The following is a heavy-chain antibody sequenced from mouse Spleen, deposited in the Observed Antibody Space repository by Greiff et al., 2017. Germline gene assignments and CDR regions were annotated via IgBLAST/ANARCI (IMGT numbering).Heavy chain of an antibody. D-gene: IGHD6-5*01. V-gene: IGHV2-2*01. CDR3: VRGRGILYYYAMDY. Sequence: VKLMESGPGLVQPSQSLSITCTVSGFSLTSYGVHWVRQSPGKGLEWLGVIWSGGSTDYNAAFISRLSISKDNSKSQVFFKMNSLQTDDTAIYYCVRGRGILYYYAMDYWGQGTSVTVSS. J-gene: IGHJ4*01. CDR2: IWSGGST. CDR1: GFSLTSYG.